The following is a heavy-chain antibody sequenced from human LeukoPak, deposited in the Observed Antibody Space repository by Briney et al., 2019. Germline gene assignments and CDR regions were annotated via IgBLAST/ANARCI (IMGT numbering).Heavy chain of an antibody. J-gene: IGHJ4*02. CDR2: IIPIFGTA. CDR3: AAHYYDSSGYFDY. Sequence: SVKVSCKASGGTFSSYAISWVRQAPGQGLEWMGRIIPIFGTANYAQKFQGRVTITTDESTSTAYMELSSLRSEDTAVYCCAAHYYDSSGYFDYWGQGTLVTVSS. V-gene: IGHV1-69*05. CDR1: GGTFSSYA. D-gene: IGHD3-22*01.